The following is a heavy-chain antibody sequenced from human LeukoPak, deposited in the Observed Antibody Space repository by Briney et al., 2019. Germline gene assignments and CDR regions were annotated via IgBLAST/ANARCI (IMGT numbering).Heavy chain of an antibody. V-gene: IGHV4-59*12. J-gene: IGHJ4*02. Sequence: SETLSLTCTVSGGSISSYYWSWIRQPPGKGLEWIGYIYYSGSTNYNPSLKSRVTISVDTSKNQFSLKLSSVTAADTAVYYCARDRELELLDYWGQGTLVTVSS. D-gene: IGHD1-7*01. CDR3: ARDRELELLDY. CDR1: GGSISSYY. CDR2: IYYSGST.